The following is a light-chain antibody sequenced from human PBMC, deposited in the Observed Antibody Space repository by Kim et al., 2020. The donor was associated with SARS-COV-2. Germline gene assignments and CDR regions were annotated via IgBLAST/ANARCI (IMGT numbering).Light chain of an antibody. Sequence: EVVMTQSPSTLSVSPGERATLSCRDSLRLSTNLAWYQQKPGQSPRLLIYGASTRATGVPDRFSGSGSGTEFTLTISGLQSEDFAVYYCQQYYNWPRTFGQGTKVDIK. CDR2: GAS. CDR1: LRLSTN. V-gene: IGKV3-15*01. CDR3: QQYYNWPRT. J-gene: IGKJ1*01.